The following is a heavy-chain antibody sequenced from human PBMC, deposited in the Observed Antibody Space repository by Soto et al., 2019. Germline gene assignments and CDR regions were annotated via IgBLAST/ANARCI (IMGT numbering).Heavy chain of an antibody. D-gene: IGHD3-22*01. CDR2: IYYSGST. Sequence: QLQLQESGPGLVKPSETLSLTCTVSGGSISSTTYYWGWIRQPPGNGLEWIGRIYYSGSTHYCPSVESRVTIPVDTSKIHFSLRLTSVPAADTAMYYCARQRFTVIVGPGEFDYWGQGTLVTVSS. CDR3: ARQRFTVIVGPGEFDY. J-gene: IGHJ4*02. CDR1: GGSISSTTYY. V-gene: IGHV4-39*01.